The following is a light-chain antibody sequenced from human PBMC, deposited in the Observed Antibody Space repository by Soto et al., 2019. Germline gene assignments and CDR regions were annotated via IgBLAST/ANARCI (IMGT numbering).Light chain of an antibody. J-gene: IGKJ1*01. CDR1: QTISGW. V-gene: IGKV1-5*03. CDR3: QQYFNWWT. CDR2: KAS. Sequence: DIQMTQSPSTLSASIGDKVTITCRASQTISGWLAWHQQKPGKAPKLLIYKASSLESGVPSRFSGSGSGTEFTLTISSLQSEDFAVYHCQQYFNWWTFGQGTKVDI.